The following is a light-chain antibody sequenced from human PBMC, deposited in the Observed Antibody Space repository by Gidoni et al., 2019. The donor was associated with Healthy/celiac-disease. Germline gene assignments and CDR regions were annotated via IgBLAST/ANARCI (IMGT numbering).Light chain of an antibody. V-gene: IGKV1-39*01. CDR1: QSISSY. CDR2: AAS. Sequence: EIQLIQSPSSLSASVGDSVTITCRPSQSISSYLNWYQQKPGTAPQLLIYAASSLLSGVTSMFIGSGSGTDFTLTISSLQPQDFATYYCQQRYSTPLTFGQGTRLEIK. J-gene: IGKJ5*01. CDR3: QQRYSTPLT.